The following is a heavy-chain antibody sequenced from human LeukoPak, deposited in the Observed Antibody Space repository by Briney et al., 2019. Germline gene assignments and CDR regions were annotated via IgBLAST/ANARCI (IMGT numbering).Heavy chain of an antibody. J-gene: IGHJ3*02. CDR2: IYHSGST. CDR1: GGSISSGGYY. V-gene: IGHV4-30-2*01. Sequence: SETLSLTCTVSGGSISSGGYYWSWIRQPPGKGLEWIGYIYHSGSTYYNPSLKSRVTISVDRSKNQFSLKLSSVTAADTAVYYCARADSSAYRLYCSSTSCPHAFDIWGQGTMVTVSS. CDR3: ARADSSAYRLYCSSTSCPHAFDI. D-gene: IGHD2-2*01.